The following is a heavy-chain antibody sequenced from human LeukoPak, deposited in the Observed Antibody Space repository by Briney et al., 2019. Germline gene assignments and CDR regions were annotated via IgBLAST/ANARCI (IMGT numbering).Heavy chain of an antibody. V-gene: IGHV3-48*04. CDR3: ARGHYDILTGYITDY. D-gene: IGHD3-9*01. CDR2: ISSSSSTM. J-gene: IGHJ4*02. Sequence: GGSLRLSCAASGFTFSSYSMNWVRQAPGKGLEWVSYISSSSSTMYYADSVKGRFTISRDNAKNSLYLQMNSLRAEDTAVYYCARGHYDILTGYITDYWGQGTLVTVSS. CDR1: GFTFSSYS.